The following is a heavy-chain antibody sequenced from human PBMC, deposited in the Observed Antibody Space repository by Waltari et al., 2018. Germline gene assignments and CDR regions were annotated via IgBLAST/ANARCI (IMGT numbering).Heavy chain of an antibody. CDR1: GGSISSHY. D-gene: IGHD2-15*01. CDR2: IYYSGST. J-gene: IGHJ3*02. Sequence: QVQLQESGPGLVKPSETLSLTCTVSGGSISSHYWSWIRQPPGKGLEWIGYIYYSGSTNYNPSLKSRVTISVDTSKNQFSLKLSSVTAADTAVYYCARGAVGYCSGGSCPDAFDIWGQGTMVTVSS. CDR3: ARGAVGYCSGGSCPDAFDI. V-gene: IGHV4-59*11.